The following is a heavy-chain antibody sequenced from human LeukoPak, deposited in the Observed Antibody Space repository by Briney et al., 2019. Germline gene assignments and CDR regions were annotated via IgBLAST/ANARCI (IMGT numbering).Heavy chain of an antibody. D-gene: IGHD6-19*01. CDR1: GGSISSGSYY. J-gene: IGHJ4*02. CDR3: ARKSYSTGWWYFDY. Sequence: SETLSLTCTVSGGSISSGSYYWSWIRQPAGKGLEWIGRIHTSGSTNYNPSLKSRVTISVDTSKNQFSLKLSSVTAADTAVYYCARKSYSTGWWYFDYWGQGTLVTVSS. V-gene: IGHV4-61*02. CDR2: IHTSGST.